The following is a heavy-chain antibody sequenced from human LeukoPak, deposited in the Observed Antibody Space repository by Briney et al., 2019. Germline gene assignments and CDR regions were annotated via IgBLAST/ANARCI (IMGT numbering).Heavy chain of an antibody. CDR3: ARADRSGNYNFDY. CDR1: GFTFSGYE. CDR2: ISGTSRTI. V-gene: IGHV3-48*02. Sequence: PGASLRLSCAASGFTFSGYEMNWVRQAPGKGLEWVSYISGTSRTIYYADSAKGRFTISRDNAKNSLSLQMNSLRDEDTAVYYCARADRSGNYNFDYWGQGTLVTVST. J-gene: IGHJ4*02. D-gene: IGHD1-26*01.